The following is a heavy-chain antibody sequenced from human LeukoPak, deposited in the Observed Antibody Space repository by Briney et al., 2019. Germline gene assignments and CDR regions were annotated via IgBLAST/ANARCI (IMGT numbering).Heavy chain of an antibody. Sequence: SGTLSLTCGVSGGLLSREHWWVRVRQPPGKGLEWIGEIYHTGRSNYNPSLKSRVSMSVDKSKNQFSLTLSSVTAADTALYYCVRGVDGSDSYWGQGSLVTVSS. V-gene: IGHV4-4*02. J-gene: IGHJ4*02. CDR3: VRGVDGSDSY. CDR2: IYHTGRS. D-gene: IGHD1-26*01. CDR1: GGLLSREHW.